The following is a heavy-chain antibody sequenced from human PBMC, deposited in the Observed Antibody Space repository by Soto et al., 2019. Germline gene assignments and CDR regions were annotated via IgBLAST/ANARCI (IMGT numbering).Heavy chain of an antibody. CDR3: ARDSLPASRGVQLDY. Sequence: QVQLVESGGGVVQPGRSLRLSCAASGFTFSSYAMHWVRQAPGKGLEWVAVISYDGSNKYYADSVKGRFTISRDNSKNTRYLQMNSLRAEDTAVYYCARDSLPASRGVQLDYWGQGTLVTVSS. CDR2: ISYDGSNK. D-gene: IGHD6-13*01. CDR1: GFTFSSYA. J-gene: IGHJ4*02. V-gene: IGHV3-30-3*01.